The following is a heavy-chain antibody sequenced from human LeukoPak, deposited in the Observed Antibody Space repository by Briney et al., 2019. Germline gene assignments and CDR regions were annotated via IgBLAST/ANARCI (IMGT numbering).Heavy chain of an antibody. D-gene: IGHD5-24*01. CDR1: GFTFSDYY. CDR3: AKDDGWVQYAN. Sequence: ESGGSLRLSCAASGFTFSDYYMSWIRQAPGRGLEWISYISSSSGGTIYYTDSVKGRFTISRDNAKNSLYLQMNSLRADDTAVYYCAKDDGWVQYANWGQGTLVTVSS. V-gene: IGHV3-11*01. J-gene: IGHJ4*02. CDR2: ISSSSGGTI.